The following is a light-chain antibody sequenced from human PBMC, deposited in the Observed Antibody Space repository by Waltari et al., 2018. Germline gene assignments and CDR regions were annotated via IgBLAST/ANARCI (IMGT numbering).Light chain of an antibody. V-gene: IGLV2-14*03. CDR3: SSYTTNKTPV. Sequence: QPALTQPASVSGSPGQSITISCTGSSSDIGGYDYVSWYQQNPGKAPKLIIYDVTKRPSGISSRFSGSKSGNTASLTISGLQAEDEADYYCSSYTTNKTPVIGGGTKVTVL. CDR2: DVT. CDR1: SSDIGGYDY. J-gene: IGLJ2*01.